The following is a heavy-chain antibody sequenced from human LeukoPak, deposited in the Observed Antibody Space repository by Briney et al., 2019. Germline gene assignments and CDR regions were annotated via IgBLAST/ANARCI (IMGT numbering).Heavy chain of an antibody. V-gene: IGHV3-23*01. CDR2: ISGSGGST. CDR1: GFTFSSYA. CDR3: AKDGSSSWYGVPVYFDY. Sequence: GGSLRLSCAASGFTFSSYAMSWVRQAPGKGLEWVPAISGSGGSTYYADSVKGRFTISRDNSKNTLYLQMNSLRAEDTAVYYCAKDGSSSWYGVPVYFDYWGQGTLVTVSS. J-gene: IGHJ4*02. D-gene: IGHD6-13*01.